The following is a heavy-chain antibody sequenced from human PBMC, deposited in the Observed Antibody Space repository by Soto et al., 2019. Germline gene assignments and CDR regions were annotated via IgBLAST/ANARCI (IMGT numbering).Heavy chain of an antibody. J-gene: IGHJ3*02. CDR2: MNPNSGNT. CDR3: ARYPYTSYCSDGSCSYDAFDI. D-gene: IGHD2-15*01. CDR1: GYSFTSYD. V-gene: IGHV1-8*01. Sequence: QVQMVQSGAEVKKPGASVKVSCRASGYSFTSYDVNWVRQATGQGLEWMGWMNPNSGNTAFAQTFQGRVTMTRDTPISTAYMELSGLRSEDTAVYYCARYPYTSYCSDGSCSYDAFDIWGQGTVVTVSS.